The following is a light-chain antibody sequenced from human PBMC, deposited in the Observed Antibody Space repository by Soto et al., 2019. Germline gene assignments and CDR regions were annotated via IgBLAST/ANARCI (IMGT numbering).Light chain of an antibody. CDR2: GAS. Sequence: EIVFTQFSSTLSLSPGERATLSFRALQSLNARYLAWYQVKPGQAPRLLIYGASTRATGIPARFSGSGSGTEFTLSISSLQSEDFAVYYCQQYNNWPPITFGQGTRLEIK. CDR3: QQYNNWPPIT. V-gene: IGKV3D-15*01. CDR1: QSLNARY. J-gene: IGKJ5*01.